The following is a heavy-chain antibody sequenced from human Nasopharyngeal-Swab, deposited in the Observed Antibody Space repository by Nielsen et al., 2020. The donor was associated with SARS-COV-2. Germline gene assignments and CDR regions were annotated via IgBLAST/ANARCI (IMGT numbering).Heavy chain of an antibody. V-gene: IGHV3-11*06. Sequence: GEALKISCAASGFTFSDHYMSWIRQAPGKGLEWASYISSSSSYTNYADPVKGRFTISRDNAKNSLYLQMNSLRAEDTAVYYCARVGSTSLFDYWGQGTLVTVSS. CDR3: ARVGSTSLFDY. D-gene: IGHD2-2*01. CDR2: ISSSSSYT. CDR1: GFTFSDHY. J-gene: IGHJ4*02.